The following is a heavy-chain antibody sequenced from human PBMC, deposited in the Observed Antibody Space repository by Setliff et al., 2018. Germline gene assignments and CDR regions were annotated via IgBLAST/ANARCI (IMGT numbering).Heavy chain of an antibody. CDR2: IDHSGST. V-gene: IGHV4-38-2*02. CDR1: GYSISSGYY. D-gene: IGHD1-26*01. J-gene: IGHJ5*02. Sequence: SETLSLTCTVSGYSISSGYYWGWIRQPPGKGPEWIGSIDHSGSTYYNPSLKSRVTISVDTSKNEFSLKVSSVTAADTAVYYCARDEGSSWGQGTLVTVSS. CDR3: ARDEGSS.